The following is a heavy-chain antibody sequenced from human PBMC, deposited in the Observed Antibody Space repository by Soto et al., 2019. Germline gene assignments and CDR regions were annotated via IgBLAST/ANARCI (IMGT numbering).Heavy chain of an antibody. V-gene: IGHV4-59*08. Sequence: QVQLQESGPGLVKPSETLSLTCTVSGGSISGYYWSWIRQPPGKGLKWIGYIYSSGSTNSNPSLKSRVTLSVDTPKNQSSLNLSSVTAADTAVYYCARHRGDFDYWGQGSLVTVSS. CDR1: GGSISGYY. CDR3: ARHRGDFDY. CDR2: IYSSGST. J-gene: IGHJ4*02. D-gene: IGHD6-25*01.